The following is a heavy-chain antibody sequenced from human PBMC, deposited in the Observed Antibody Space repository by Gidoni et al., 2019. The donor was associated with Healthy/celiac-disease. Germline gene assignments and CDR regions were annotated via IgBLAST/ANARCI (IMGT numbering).Heavy chain of an antibody. CDR1: GYTFTSYG. V-gene: IGHV1-18*01. Sequence: QVQLVQSGAEVQQPGASVTVSCKASGYTFTSYGISWARQAPGQGLEWMGWISAYNGNTNYAQKLQGRVTMTTDTSTSTAYMELRSLRSDDTAVYYCARDLFATSSHLAPNDYWGQGTLVTVSS. CDR3: ARDLFATSSHLAPNDY. CDR2: ISAYNGNT. J-gene: IGHJ4*02. D-gene: IGHD2-2*01.